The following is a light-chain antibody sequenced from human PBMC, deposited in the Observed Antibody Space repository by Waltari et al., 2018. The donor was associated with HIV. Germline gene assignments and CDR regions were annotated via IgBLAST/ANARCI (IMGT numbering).Light chain of an antibody. CDR1: SSHVGSYEL. Sequence: QSALTQPASVSGSPGPSITIPYTGTSSHVGSYELVFRYQQHPGKAPKLMIYEVNNRPSGVSKRFSGSKSGNTASLTISGLQAEDEADYYCCSYGGSSTFVVFGGGTKLTVL. CDR3: CSYGGSSTFVV. J-gene: IGLJ2*01. CDR2: EVN. V-gene: IGLV2-23*02.